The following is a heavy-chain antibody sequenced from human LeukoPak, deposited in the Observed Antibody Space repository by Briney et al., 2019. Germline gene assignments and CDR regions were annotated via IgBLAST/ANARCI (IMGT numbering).Heavy chain of an antibody. J-gene: IGHJ4*02. D-gene: IGHD6-6*01. CDR1: GFVFSNYW. Sequence: RGSLRLSCAASGFVFSNYWMSWVRQAPGKGLEWVANIEPDGTEKYYVDSLKGRFTISRDNAKNSLYLQMNSLRVEDTAVYYCARGGNSSWDYWGQGALVTVSS. CDR3: ARGGNSSWDY. V-gene: IGHV3-7*01. CDR2: IEPDGTEK.